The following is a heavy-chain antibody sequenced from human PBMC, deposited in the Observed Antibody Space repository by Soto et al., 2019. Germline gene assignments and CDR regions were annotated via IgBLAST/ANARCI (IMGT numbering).Heavy chain of an antibody. CDR2: ISGSGGST. V-gene: IGHV3-23*01. Sequence: GSLRLSCAASGFTFSSYAMSWVRQAPGKGLEWVSAISGSGGSTYYADSVKGRFTISRDNSKNTLYLQMNSLRAEDTAVYYCAKIGRPMIVVVINGKFDYWGQGTLVTVSS. J-gene: IGHJ4*02. CDR3: AKIGRPMIVVVINGKFDY. CDR1: GFTFSSYA. D-gene: IGHD3-22*01.